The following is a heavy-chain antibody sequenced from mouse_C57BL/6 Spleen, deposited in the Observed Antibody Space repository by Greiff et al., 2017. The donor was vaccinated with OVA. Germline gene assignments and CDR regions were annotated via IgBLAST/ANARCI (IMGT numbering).Heavy chain of an antibody. D-gene: IGHD1-1*01. CDR3: ASKPDYYGSLDY. CDR1: GYTFTSYW. Sequence: QVQLQQPGAELVKPGASVKLSCKASGYTFTSYWMQWVKQRPGQGLEWIGEIDPSDSYTNYNQKFKGKATLTVDTSSSTAYMQLSSLTSEDSAVYYCASKPDYYGSLDYWGQGTTLTVSS. J-gene: IGHJ2*01. CDR2: IDPSDSYT. V-gene: IGHV1-50*01.